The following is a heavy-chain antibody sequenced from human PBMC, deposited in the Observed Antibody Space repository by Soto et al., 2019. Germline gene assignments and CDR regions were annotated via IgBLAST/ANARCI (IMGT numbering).Heavy chain of an antibody. CDR3: AGRIVGAPPLDY. D-gene: IGHD1-26*01. V-gene: IGHV3-30-3*01. J-gene: IGHJ4*02. CDR2: ISYDGSTK. CDR1: GFTFSSCA. Sequence: GGSLRLSCAASGFTFSSCAMHWVRQAPGKGLEWMAVISYDGSTKYFADSVKGRFTISRDNSKNTLSLEMNSLRPEDTAVYYCAGRIVGAPPLDYWGQGTLVTVSS.